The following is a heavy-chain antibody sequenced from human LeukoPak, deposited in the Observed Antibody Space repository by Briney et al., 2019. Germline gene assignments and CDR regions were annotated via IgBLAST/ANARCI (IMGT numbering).Heavy chain of an antibody. Sequence: GGSLRLSCAASGFTFRSYAMNWVRQAPGEGLEWVSAISGSDGNTYYADSVKGRFTVSRDDSKNTLYLQMNRLRAEDTALYYCAKAATFYYGSDLWGQGILVAVSS. CDR2: ISGSDGNT. CDR1: GFTFRSYA. D-gene: IGHD3-10*01. CDR3: AKAATFYYGSDL. J-gene: IGHJ4*02. V-gene: IGHV3-23*01.